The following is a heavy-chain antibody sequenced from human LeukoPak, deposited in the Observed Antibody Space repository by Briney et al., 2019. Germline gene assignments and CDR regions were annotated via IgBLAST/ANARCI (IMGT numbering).Heavy chain of an antibody. CDR1: GGTFSSYT. V-gene: IGHV1-69*04. Sequence: SVKVSFKASGGTFSSYTISWVRQAPGQGLEWMGRIIPILGIANYAQKFQGRVTITADKSTSTAYMELSSLRSEDTAVYYCAREDGYCSSTSCEYYYGMDVWGQGTTVTVSS. J-gene: IGHJ6*02. CDR3: AREDGYCSSTSCEYYYGMDV. D-gene: IGHD2-2*01. CDR2: IIPILGIA.